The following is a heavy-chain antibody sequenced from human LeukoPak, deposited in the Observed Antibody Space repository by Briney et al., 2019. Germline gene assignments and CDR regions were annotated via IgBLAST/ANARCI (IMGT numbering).Heavy chain of an antibody. V-gene: IGHV3-73*01. CDR1: GFXFSGSA. Sequence: GGSLRLSCAASGFXFSGSAMHWVRQASGKGLEWVGRIRSKANNYATLYAAPVKGRFTISRDDSKNTAYLQMNSLKTEDTAVYYCTPHDYTEYEPWGQGTMVTVSS. D-gene: IGHD4-11*01. CDR2: IRSKANNYAT. J-gene: IGHJ3*01. CDR3: TPHDYTEYEP.